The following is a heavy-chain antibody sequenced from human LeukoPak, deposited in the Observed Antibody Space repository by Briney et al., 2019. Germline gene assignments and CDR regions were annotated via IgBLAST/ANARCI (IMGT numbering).Heavy chain of an antibody. J-gene: IGHJ3*02. V-gene: IGHV4-59*01. Sequence: PSETLSLTCTVSGGSISSYYWSWIRQPPGKGLEWIGYIYYSGSTNYNPSLKSRVTISVDTSKNQFSLKLSSVTAADTAVYYCAGGATYDAFDIWGQGTMVTVSS. CDR2: IYYSGST. D-gene: IGHD3-16*01. CDR3: AGGATYDAFDI. CDR1: GGSISSYY.